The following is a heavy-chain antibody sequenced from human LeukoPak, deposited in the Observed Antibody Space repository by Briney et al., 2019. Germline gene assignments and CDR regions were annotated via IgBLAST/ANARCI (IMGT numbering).Heavy chain of an antibody. V-gene: IGHV4-34*01. CDR1: GGSFSGYY. CDR2: INHSGST. Sequence: PSETTSLTCAVYGGSFSGYYWSWIRQPPGKGLEWIGEINHSGSTNYNPSLKSRVTISVDTSKNQFSLKLSSVTAADTAVYYCAGSGDLGAFDIWGQGTMVTVSS. J-gene: IGHJ3*02. CDR3: AGSGDLGAFDI. D-gene: IGHD7-27*01.